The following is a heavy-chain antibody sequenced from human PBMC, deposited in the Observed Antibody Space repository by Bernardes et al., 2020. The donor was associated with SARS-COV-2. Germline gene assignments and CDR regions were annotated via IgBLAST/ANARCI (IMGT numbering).Heavy chain of an antibody. D-gene: IGHD4-17*01. CDR2: IWFDGSNE. Sequence: GGSLRLSCAASGFAFSAYGMHWVRQAPGKGLEWVAVIWFDGSNEDYADSVKGRFTISRDDSKNMLYLQMSSLRVEDTAVYYCARDDDYGGSLDSWGQGTLVTVSS. V-gene: IGHV3-33*01. CDR1: GFAFSAYG. J-gene: IGHJ4*02. CDR3: ARDDDYGGSLDS.